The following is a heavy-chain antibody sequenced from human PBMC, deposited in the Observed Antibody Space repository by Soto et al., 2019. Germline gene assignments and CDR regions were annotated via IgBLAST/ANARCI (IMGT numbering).Heavy chain of an antibody. J-gene: IGHJ6*02. V-gene: IGHV1-2*02. Sequence: QVQLVQSGAEVKKPGASVKVSCKASGYTFTGYYMHWVRQAPGQGLEWMGWINPNSGGTNYAQKFPGRVTMTRDKSISTAYMELSRLRSDDTDVYSCARPNYDFWSGYHYYYYGMDVWGQGTTVTVSS. CDR3: ARPNYDFWSGYHYYYYGMDV. CDR1: GYTFTGYY. D-gene: IGHD3-3*01. CDR2: INPNSGGT.